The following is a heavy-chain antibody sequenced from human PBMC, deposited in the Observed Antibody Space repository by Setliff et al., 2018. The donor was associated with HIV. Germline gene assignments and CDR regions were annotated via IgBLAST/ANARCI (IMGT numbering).Heavy chain of an antibody. CDR1: GYTFTNYA. J-gene: IGHJ6*03. D-gene: IGHD2-15*01. CDR3: AREVVVAGVHYYNMDV. CDR2: INTNTGNP. V-gene: IGHV7-4-1*02. Sequence: GASVKVSCKASGYTFTNYAMNWVRQAPGQGLEWMGWINTNTGNPTYAQGFTGRFVFSLDTSVSTAYLQISSLKAEDTAVYYCAREVVVAGVHYYNMDVWGKGTTVTVSS.